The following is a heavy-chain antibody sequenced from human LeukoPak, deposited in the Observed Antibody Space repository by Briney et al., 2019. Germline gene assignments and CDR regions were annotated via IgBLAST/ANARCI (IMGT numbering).Heavy chain of an antibody. CDR3: AKDRGYSQYYYYMDV. Sequence: GGSLRLSCAASGFTFSSYEMNWVRQAPGKGLEWVSAISGSGGSTYYADSVKDRFTISRDNSKNTLYLQMNSLRAEDTAVYYCAKDRGYSQYYYYMDVWGKGTTVTVSS. CDR1: GFTFSSYE. CDR2: ISGSGGST. D-gene: IGHD5-18*01. J-gene: IGHJ6*03. V-gene: IGHV3-23*01.